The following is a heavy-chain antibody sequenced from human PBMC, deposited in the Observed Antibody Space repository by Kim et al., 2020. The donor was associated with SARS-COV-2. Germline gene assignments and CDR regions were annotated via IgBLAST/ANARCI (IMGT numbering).Heavy chain of an antibody. CDR3: ASERGSGSCRFYFNHYGRD. Sequence: SVKVSCKASGGTFSSYAISWVRQAPGQGLEWMGRIIPILGIANYAQKFQGRVTITPDKSTSTAYMELSSLRSEDTAVYYCASERGSGSCRFYFNHYGRD. J-gene: IGHJ6*01. D-gene: IGHD1-26*01. CDR1: GGTFSSYA. CDR2: IIPILGIA. V-gene: IGHV1-69*04.